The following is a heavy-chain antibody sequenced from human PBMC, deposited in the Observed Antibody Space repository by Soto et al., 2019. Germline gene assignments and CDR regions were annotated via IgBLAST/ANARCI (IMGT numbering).Heavy chain of an antibody. J-gene: IGHJ6*04. CDR2: IIPIFGTA. Sequence: SVKVSCKASGGTFSSYAISWVRQAPGQGLEWMGGIIPIFGTANYAQKFQGRVTITADESTSTAYMELSSLRSEDTAVYYCASWGYSYGPYYYYGMHVCGKGTMVTVSS. CDR3: ASWGYSYGPYYYYGMHV. D-gene: IGHD5-18*01. CDR1: GGTFSSYA. V-gene: IGHV1-69*13.